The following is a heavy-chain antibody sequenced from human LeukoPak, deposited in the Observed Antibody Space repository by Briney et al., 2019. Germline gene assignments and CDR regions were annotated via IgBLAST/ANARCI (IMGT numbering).Heavy chain of an antibody. Sequence: ASVKVSCKASGYTFTSYYMHWVRQAPGQGLEWMGLINPSGGSTSYAQKFQGRVTMTRDMSTSTVYMELSSLRSEDTAVYYCARGQDGGYDSGYMDVWGKGTTVTVSS. J-gene: IGHJ6*03. CDR3: ARGQDGGYDSGYMDV. V-gene: IGHV1-46*01. CDR1: GYTFTSYY. D-gene: IGHD5-12*01. CDR2: INPSGGST.